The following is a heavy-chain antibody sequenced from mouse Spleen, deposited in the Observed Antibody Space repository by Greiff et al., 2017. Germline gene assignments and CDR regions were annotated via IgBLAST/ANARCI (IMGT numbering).Heavy chain of an antibody. CDR3: ARSQTARAPGYTMDY. CDR2: IHPNSGST. CDR1: GYTFTSYW. J-gene: IGHJ4*01. Sequence: QPGAELVKPGASVKLSCKASGYTFTSYWMHWVKQRPGEGLEWIGMIHPNSGSTNYNEKFKSKATLTVDKSSSTAYMQLSSLTSEDSAVYYCARSQTARAPGYTMDYSGQVTSVTVSS. V-gene: IGHV1-64*01. D-gene: IGHD3-2*01.